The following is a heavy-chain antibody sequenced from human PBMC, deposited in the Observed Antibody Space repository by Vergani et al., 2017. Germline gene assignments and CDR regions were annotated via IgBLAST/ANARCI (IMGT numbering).Heavy chain of an antibody. J-gene: IGHJ6*03. CDR1: GYTFTGYY. D-gene: IGHD7-27*01. Sequence: QVQLVQSGAEVKKPGASVKVSCKASGYTFTGYYMHWVRQAPGQGLEWMGWINPNSGGTNYAQKFQGWVTMTRDTSISTAYMELRRLRSDDTAVYYCARGGEVGIWGMYYYYYYMDVWGKGTTVTVSS. V-gene: IGHV1-2*04. CDR3: ARGGEVGIWGMYYYYYYMDV. CDR2: INPNSGGT.